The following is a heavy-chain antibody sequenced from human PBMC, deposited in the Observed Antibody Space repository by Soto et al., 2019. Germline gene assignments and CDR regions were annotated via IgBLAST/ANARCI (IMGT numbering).Heavy chain of an antibody. CDR2: ISGSGGST. CDR1: GFTFSSYA. D-gene: IGHD3-22*01. J-gene: IGHJ5*02. V-gene: IGHV3-23*01. CDR3: AKANPITMIVVGLRGWFDP. Sequence: GGSLRLSCAASGFTFSSYAMSWVRQAPGEGLEWVSAISGSGGSTYYADSVKGRFTISRDNSKNTLYLQMNSLRAEDTAVYYCAKANPITMIVVGLRGWFDPWGQGTLVTGSS.